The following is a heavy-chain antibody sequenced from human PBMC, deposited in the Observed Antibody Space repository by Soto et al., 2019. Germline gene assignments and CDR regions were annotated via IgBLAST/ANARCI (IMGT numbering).Heavy chain of an antibody. CDR3: ARALNFRRLRLVDLTFGH. J-gene: IGHJ5*02. CDR1: GYTFNSYD. V-gene: IGHV1-8*01. CDR2: MNPNNGNT. Sequence: GASVKVSCKASGYTFNSYDINWVRQAPGQGLEWMGWMNPNNGNTGYAQKFQGRVTMTRDTSITTAYMELNSLRSDDTAVYYCARALNFRRLRLVDLTFGHWGQGGLVTVSS. D-gene: IGHD3-16*01.